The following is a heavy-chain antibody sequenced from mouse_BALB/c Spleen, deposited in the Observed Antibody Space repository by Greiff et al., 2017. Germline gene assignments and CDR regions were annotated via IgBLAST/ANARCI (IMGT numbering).Heavy chain of an antibody. CDR3: ARKGDSSGYYFDY. D-gene: IGHD3-2*01. J-gene: IGHJ2*01. CDR2: IDPANGNT. Sequence: EVKLQESGAELAKPGASVKLSCTASGFNIKDTYMPWVKQRPEQGLEWIGRIDPANGNTKYDPKFQGKATITADTSSNTAYLQLSSLTSEDTAVYYCARKGDSSGYYFDYWGQGTTLTVSS. CDR1: GFNIKDTY. V-gene: IGHV14-3*02.